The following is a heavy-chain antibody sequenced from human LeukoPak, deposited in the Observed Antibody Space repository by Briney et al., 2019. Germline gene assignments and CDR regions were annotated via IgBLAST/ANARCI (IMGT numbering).Heavy chain of an antibody. J-gene: IGHJ5*02. D-gene: IGHD6-13*01. CDR1: GGSISSSSYY. CDR2: IYYSGST. CDR3: ARDFPPDIAAADNWFDP. Sequence: PSETLSLTCTVSGGSISSSSYYWGWIRQPPGKGLEWIGSIYYSGSTYYNPSLKSRVTISVDTSKNQFSLKLSSVTAADTAVYYCARDFPPDIAAADNWFDPWGQGTLVTVSS. V-gene: IGHV4-39*07.